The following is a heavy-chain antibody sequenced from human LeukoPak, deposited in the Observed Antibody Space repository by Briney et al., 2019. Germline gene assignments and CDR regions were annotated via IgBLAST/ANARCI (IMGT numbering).Heavy chain of an antibody. J-gene: IGHJ5*02. CDR2: IYTSGST. V-gene: IGHV4-4*07. D-gene: IGHD2-2*01. CDR1: GGPISSYY. Sequence: PSETLSLTCTVSGGPISSYYWSWIRQPAGKGLEWIGRIYTSGSTNYNPSLKSRVTMSVDTSKNQFSLKLSSVTAADTAVYYCARVSCSSTSCYRFDPWGQGTLVTVSS. CDR3: ARVSCSSTSCYRFDP.